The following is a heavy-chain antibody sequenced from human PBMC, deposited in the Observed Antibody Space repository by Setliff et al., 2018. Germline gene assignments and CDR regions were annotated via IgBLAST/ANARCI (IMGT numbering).Heavy chain of an antibody. Sequence: PSETLSLTCNVSGVSISSYYWSWIRQPPGKGLESIGYIQKSGSTNYNPSLMSRVSISVDTSKNQFSRKLRSVTAADTAVYYCARLSWNGLRYYGLDVWGQGTTVTVSS. CDR1: GVSISSYY. CDR2: IQKSGST. CDR3: ARLSWNGLRYYGLDV. D-gene: IGHD3-3*01. V-gene: IGHV4-59*01. J-gene: IGHJ6*02.